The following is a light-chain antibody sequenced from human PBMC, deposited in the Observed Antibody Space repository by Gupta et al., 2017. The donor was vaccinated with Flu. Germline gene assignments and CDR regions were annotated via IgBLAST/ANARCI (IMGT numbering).Light chain of an antibody. CDR1: QKVGSDY. J-gene: IGKJ2*01. V-gene: IGKV3-20*01. Sequence: DSVSLSPGETVTLSCRASQKVGSDYVAWFLQKPGQAPRLLIYGASSRATGVSDRFYGSGSGTDFTLTINRLEPEDFAVYYCQQDSNSPFVFGQGTKLEIK. CDR2: GAS. CDR3: QQDSNSPFV.